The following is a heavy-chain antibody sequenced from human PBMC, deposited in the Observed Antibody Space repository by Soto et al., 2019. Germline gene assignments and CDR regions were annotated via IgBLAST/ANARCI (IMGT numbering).Heavy chain of an antibody. Sequence: GGSLRLSCAASGFTFSSHDMHWVRQATGKGLECVSGISTGGDTFYPGSVKGRFTVSRENAQNSLHLQMNSLRAEDTAVYYCARGLNDFWSGYYMDHWGQGTLVTVSS. CDR3: ARGLNDFWSGYYMDH. D-gene: IGHD3-3*01. V-gene: IGHV3-13*01. CDR2: ISTGGDT. J-gene: IGHJ4*02. CDR1: GFTFSSHD.